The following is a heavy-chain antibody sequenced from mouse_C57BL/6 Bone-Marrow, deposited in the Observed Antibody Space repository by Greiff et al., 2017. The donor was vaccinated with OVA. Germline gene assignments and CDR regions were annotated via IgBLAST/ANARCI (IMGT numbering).Heavy chain of an antibody. J-gene: IGHJ4*01. CDR1: GYTFTSYW. V-gene: IGHV1-69*01. CDR3: AREDYYGSSYDAMDY. CDR2: IDPSDSYT. Sequence: QVQLQQPGAELVMPGASVKLSCKASGYTFTSYWMNWVKQRPGQGLEWIGEIDPSDSYTNYNQKFKGKSTLTVDKSSSTAYMQLSSLTSEDSAVYYCAREDYYGSSYDAMDYWGQGTSVTVSS. D-gene: IGHD1-1*01.